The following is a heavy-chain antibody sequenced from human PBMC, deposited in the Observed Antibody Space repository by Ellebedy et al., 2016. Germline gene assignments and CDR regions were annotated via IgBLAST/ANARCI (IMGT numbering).Heavy chain of an antibody. V-gene: IGHV1-69*13. D-gene: IGHD6-13*01. CDR3: ARTISSSWYEYFDF. J-gene: IGHJ4*02. CDR1: GYTFNSYG. CDR2: IIPIFGTA. Sequence: ASVKVSCKVSGYTFNSYGITWVRQAPGQGLEWMGVIIPIFGTANYGQKFQGRVTITADESTSTAYMELSSLRSEDTAVYYCARTISSSWYEYFDFWGQGTLVTVSS.